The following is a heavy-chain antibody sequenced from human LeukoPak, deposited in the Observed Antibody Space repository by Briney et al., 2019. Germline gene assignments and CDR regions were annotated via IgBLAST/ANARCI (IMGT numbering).Heavy chain of an antibody. CDR1: ALTFSSYA. V-gene: IGHV3-23*01. Sequence: GGSLRLSCAASALTFSSYAMSWVRQAPGKGLEWVSGISGSGGSAFYADTVKGRLIISRDNSKNMLYLHMNSLRAEDTAVYYCAKDYYDILTGQPLSFDYWGQGTLVTVSS. J-gene: IGHJ4*02. CDR2: ISGSGGSA. CDR3: AKDYYDILTGQPLSFDY. D-gene: IGHD3-9*01.